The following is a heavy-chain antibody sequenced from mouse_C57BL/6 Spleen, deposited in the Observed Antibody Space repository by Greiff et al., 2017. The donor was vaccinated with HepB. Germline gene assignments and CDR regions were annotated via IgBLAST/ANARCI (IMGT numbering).Heavy chain of an antibody. D-gene: IGHD1-1*01. CDR1: GFTFSSYA. J-gene: IGHJ2*01. CDR3: ARRGSSYGYFDY. CDR2: ISDGGSYT. Sequence: EVMLVESGGGLVKPGGSLKLSCAASGFTFSSYAMSWVRQTPEKRLEWVATISDGGSYTYYPDNVKGRFTISRDNAKNNLYLQMSHLKSEDTAMYYCARRGSSYGYFDYWGQGTTLTVSS. V-gene: IGHV5-4*03.